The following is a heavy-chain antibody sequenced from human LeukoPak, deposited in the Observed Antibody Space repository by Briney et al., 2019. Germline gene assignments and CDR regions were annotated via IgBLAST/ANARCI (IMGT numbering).Heavy chain of an antibody. CDR2: INHSGST. V-gene: IGHV4-34*01. CDR3: ARGLSRSSSVDY. D-gene: IGHD6-13*01. Sequence: SETLPLTCAVYGGSCSGYYWSWIRQLPGKGLEWIGEINHSGSTNYNPSLKSRVTISVDTSKNQFSLKLSSVTAADTAVYYCARGLSRSSSVDYWGQGTLVTVSS. CDR1: GGSCSGYY. J-gene: IGHJ4*02.